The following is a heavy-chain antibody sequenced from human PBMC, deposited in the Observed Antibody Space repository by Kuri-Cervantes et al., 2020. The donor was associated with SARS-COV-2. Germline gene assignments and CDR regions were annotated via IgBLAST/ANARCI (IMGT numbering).Heavy chain of an antibody. D-gene: IGHD3-3*01. CDR1: GYTFTSYG. J-gene: IGHJ4*02. CDR3: ARASPHRTSGYNTLDY. V-gene: IGHV1-18*01. Sequence: ASVKVSCKASGYTFTSYGISWARQAPGQGLEWMGWISAYNGNTNYAQKLQGRVTMTTDTSTSTAYMELRSLRSDDTAVYYCARASPHRTSGYNTLDYWGQGTLVTVSS. CDR2: ISAYNGNT.